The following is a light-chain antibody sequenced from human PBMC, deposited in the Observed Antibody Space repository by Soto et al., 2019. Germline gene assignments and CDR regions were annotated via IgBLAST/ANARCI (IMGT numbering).Light chain of an antibody. CDR1: QTFSSW. CDR2: KAS. Sequence: DIKMTQSPSTLSASVGDRVTITCRASQTFSSWLAWYQQKPGKAPKLLIYKASTLESGVPSRFSGSGSGTEFTLTISSLQPDDFATYYCQQYYTWWTFGQGTKVEIK. V-gene: IGKV1-5*03. CDR3: QQYYTWWT. J-gene: IGKJ1*01.